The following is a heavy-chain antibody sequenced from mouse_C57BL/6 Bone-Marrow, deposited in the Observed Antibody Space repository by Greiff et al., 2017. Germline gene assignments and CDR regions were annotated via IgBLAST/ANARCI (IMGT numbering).Heavy chain of an antibody. Sequence: QVHVKQPGAELVKPGASVKLSCKASGYTFTSYWMQWVKQRPGQGLEWIGEIDPSDSYTNYNPKFKGKATLTVDPSSSPAYMPLSSLTSEDSAVYYCANTTVPFGYWGQGTLVTVSA. CDR2: IDPSDSYT. CDR3: ANTTVPFGY. J-gene: IGHJ3*01. CDR1: GYTFTSYW. V-gene: IGHV1-50*01. D-gene: IGHD1-1*01.